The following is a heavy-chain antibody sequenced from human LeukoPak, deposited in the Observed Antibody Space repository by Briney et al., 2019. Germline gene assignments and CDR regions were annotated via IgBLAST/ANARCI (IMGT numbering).Heavy chain of an antibody. D-gene: IGHD3-16*01. Sequence: SETLSLTCTVSGASISSYYWSWIRQPPGEGLEWIGYIYYTGTTNYNPSLKSRVTISIDTSKSQFSLKLSSVTAADTAVYYCARNHYGYFDLWGRGTLVTVSS. CDR2: IYYTGTT. J-gene: IGHJ2*01. CDR3: ARNHYGYFDL. CDR1: GASISSYY. V-gene: IGHV4-59*12.